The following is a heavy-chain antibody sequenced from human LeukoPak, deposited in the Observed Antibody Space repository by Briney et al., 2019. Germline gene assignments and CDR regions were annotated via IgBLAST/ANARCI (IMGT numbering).Heavy chain of an antibody. D-gene: IGHD6-6*01. CDR2: IYYSGST. V-gene: IGHV4-59*01. J-gene: IGHJ3*02. CDR3: ASTSSSSFRGAFDI. CDR1: GGSISSYY. Sequence: PSETLSLTCTVSGGSISSYYWSWIRQPPGKGLEWIGYIYYSGSTNYNPSLKSRVTISVDTSKNQFSLKLSSVTAADTAVYYCASTSSSSFRGAFDIWGQGTMVTVSS.